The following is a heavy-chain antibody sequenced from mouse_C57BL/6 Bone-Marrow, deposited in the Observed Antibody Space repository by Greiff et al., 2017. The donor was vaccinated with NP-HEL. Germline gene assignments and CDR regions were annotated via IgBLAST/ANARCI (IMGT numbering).Heavy chain of an antibody. CDR2: ISSGGDYI. J-gene: IGHJ3*01. CDR3: TRDRGFAWFAY. CDR1: GFTFSDYG. V-gene: IGHV5-17*03. Sequence: EVHLVESGGGLVKPGGSLKLSCAASGFTFSDYGMHWVRQAPEKGLEWVAYISSGGDYIYYADTVKGRFTISRDNARNTLYLQMSSLKSEDTAMYYCTRDRGFAWFAYWGQGTLVTVSA.